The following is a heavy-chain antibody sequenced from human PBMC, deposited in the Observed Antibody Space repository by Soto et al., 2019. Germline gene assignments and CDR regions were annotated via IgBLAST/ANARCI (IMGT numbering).Heavy chain of an antibody. V-gene: IGHV4-30-2*01. J-gene: IGHJ4*02. D-gene: IGHD5-12*01. CDR2: IYHSGST. CDR1: GGSISSCGYS. Sequence: QLQLQESGSGLVKPSQTLSLTCAVSGGSISSCGYSWSWIRQPTGKGLECIGYIYHSGSTYYNPSLKSRVTISVDRSRNQFSLKLSSVTAADTAVYYCAAGGGLPRYYWGQGTLATVSS. CDR3: AAGGGLPRYY.